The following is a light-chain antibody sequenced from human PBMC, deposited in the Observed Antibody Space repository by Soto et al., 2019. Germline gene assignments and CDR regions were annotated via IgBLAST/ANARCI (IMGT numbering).Light chain of an antibody. CDR1: SSDVGNYNH. Sequence: QSVLTQPASVSGSPGQSVTISCTGTSSDVGNYNHISWYQQHPGKAPKLIIYEATQRPSGVSNRFSASKSGNTASLTISGLQADDESDYYCCSYAGSQTWVFGGGTKLTVL. CDR2: EAT. V-gene: IGLV2-23*01. CDR3: CSYAGSQTWV. J-gene: IGLJ3*02.